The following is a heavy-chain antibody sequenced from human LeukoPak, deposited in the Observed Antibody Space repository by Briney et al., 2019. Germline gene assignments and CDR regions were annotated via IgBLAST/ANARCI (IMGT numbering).Heavy chain of an antibody. V-gene: IGHV3-21*04. CDR2: ISSSSSYI. Sequence: TAGGSLRLSCAASGFTFSSYSMNWVRQAPGKGLEWVSSISSSSSYIYYADSVKGRFTISRDNAKTSLYLQMNSLRAEDTALYYCAKGKRGEYHYFDYWGQGTLVTVSS. D-gene: IGHD3-16*01. J-gene: IGHJ4*02. CDR1: GFTFSSYS. CDR3: AKGKRGEYHYFDY.